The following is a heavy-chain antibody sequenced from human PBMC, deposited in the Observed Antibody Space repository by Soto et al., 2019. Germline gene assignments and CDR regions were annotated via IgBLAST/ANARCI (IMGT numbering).Heavy chain of an antibody. V-gene: IGHV3-23*01. Sequence: PGGSLRLSCAASGFTFSSYAMSWVRQAPGRGLEWVSAISGSGGSTYYADSVKGRFTISRDNSKNTLYLQMNSLRAEDTAVYYCAKVLWPPMTTVTTGVFDIGGKGTMVTVSS. CDR2: ISGSGGST. CDR3: AKVLWPPMTTVTTGVFDI. J-gene: IGHJ3*02. D-gene: IGHD4-17*01. CDR1: GFTFSSYA.